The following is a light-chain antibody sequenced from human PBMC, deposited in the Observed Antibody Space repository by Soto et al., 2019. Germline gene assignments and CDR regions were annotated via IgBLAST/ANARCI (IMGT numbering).Light chain of an antibody. CDR1: RSNIGNNY. J-gene: IGLJ2*01. V-gene: IGLV1-51*01. CDR2: DNN. Sequence: QSVLTQPPSVSAAPGQKVTISCSGSRSNIGNNYVSWYQQLPGTAPNLLLYDNNKRPSGIPDRFSGSKSGTSASLAITGLQAEDEADYYCQSYDSSLSGVVFGGGTKLTVL. CDR3: QSYDSSLSGVV.